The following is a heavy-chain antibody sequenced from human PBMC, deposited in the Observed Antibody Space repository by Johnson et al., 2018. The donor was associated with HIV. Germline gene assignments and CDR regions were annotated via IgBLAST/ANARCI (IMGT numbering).Heavy chain of an antibody. Sequence: LVESGGGVVRPGESLRLSCAASGFTFSTYAMHWVRQAPGKGLEWVSFIRFDGSNKYYADSVKGRFTISRDNSKNTLYLQMNSLRAEDTAVYYCARGGLLSPDAFDIWGQGTMVTVSS. CDR3: ARGGLLSPDAFDI. V-gene: IGHV3-30*02. CDR2: IRFDGSNK. J-gene: IGHJ3*02. CDR1: GFTFSTYA. D-gene: IGHD2-21*02.